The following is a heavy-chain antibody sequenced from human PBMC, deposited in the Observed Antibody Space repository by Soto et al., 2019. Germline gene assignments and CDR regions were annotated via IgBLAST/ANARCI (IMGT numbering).Heavy chain of an antibody. CDR1: GFTLSTHN. CDR3: AREGAIKPFSS. J-gene: IGHJ5*02. V-gene: IGHV3-21*01. CDR2: ISGSSVYI. Sequence: GGSLRLSCVASGFTLSTHNMNWIRLAPGKGLEWVSHISGSSVYIHYADSVKGRFTISRDNAKNSVYLQMDSLRAEDTAVYYCAREGAIKPFSSWGQGALVTVSS.